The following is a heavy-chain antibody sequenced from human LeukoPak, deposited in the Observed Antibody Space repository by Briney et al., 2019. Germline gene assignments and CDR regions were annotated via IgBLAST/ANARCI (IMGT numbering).Heavy chain of an antibody. J-gene: IGHJ4*02. CDR1: GGSISSYY. V-gene: IGHV4-4*07. D-gene: IGHD7-27*01. Sequence: SETLSLTCTASGGSISSYYWSWIRQPAGKGLEWIGRIYTSGSTNYNPSLKSRVTMSVDTSKNQFSLKLSSVTAADTAVYYCARCDWGSTGYYFDYWGQGTLVTVSS. CDR3: ARCDWGSTGYYFDY. CDR2: IYTSGST.